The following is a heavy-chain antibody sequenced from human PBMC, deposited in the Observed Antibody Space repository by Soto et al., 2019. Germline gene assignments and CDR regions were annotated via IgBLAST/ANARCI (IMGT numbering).Heavy chain of an antibody. CDR2: TYYRSKWYN. D-gene: IGHD6-13*01. Sequence: QTLSLTCVISGDSVASNSAAWNWIRQSPSRGLEWLGRTYYRSKWYNDYAVSVKSRITINPDTSKNQFSLQLNSVTPEDTAVYYCARDPGLEQQLVGGAFDIWGQGTMVTVSS. V-gene: IGHV6-1*01. CDR3: ARDPGLEQQLVGGAFDI. CDR1: GDSVASNSAA. J-gene: IGHJ3*02.